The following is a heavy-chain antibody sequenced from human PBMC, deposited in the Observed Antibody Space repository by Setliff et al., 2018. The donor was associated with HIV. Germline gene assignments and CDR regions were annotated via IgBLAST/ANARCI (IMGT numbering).Heavy chain of an antibody. Sequence: SETLSLTCSVSGGSINSSSYYWVWIRQPPGKGLDWIGSFYLTESTNYNPTLKSRVTISGDTSRNQFSLKLSSVTAADTAVYYCARLWLRGPPTWGQGTMVTVSS. CDR3: ARLWLRGPPT. V-gene: IGHV4-39*07. CDR2: FYLTEST. J-gene: IGHJ3*01. D-gene: IGHD5-12*01. CDR1: GGSINSSSYY.